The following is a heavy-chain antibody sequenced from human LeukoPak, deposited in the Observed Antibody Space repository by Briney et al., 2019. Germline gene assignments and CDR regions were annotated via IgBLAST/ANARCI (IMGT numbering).Heavy chain of an antibody. Sequence: SETLSLTCAVYGGSFSGYYWSWVRQPPGRGLEWIGEIIHSGSTNYNPSLNRRVTISVDTSKNQFSLKLSSVTAADTAVYYCARGFDYYGSGSPLAMDVWGKGTTVTVSS. D-gene: IGHD3-10*01. CDR2: IIHSGST. CDR3: ARGFDYYGSGSPLAMDV. CDR1: GGSFSGYY. V-gene: IGHV4-34*01. J-gene: IGHJ6*04.